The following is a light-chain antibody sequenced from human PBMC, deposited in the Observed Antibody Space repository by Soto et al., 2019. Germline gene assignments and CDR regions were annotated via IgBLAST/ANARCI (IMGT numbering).Light chain of an antibody. CDR3: PSYDSSLSGSV. Sequence: QSVLTQPPSVSGAPGQRVTISCTGSSSNIGAGYDIHWYQQLPGTAPKLLIYGNTNRPSGVPDRFSGSRSGTSASLAITGLQAGDEADYYCPSYDSSLSGSVFGGGTKVTVL. V-gene: IGLV1-40*01. J-gene: IGLJ2*01. CDR1: SSNIGAGYD. CDR2: GNT.